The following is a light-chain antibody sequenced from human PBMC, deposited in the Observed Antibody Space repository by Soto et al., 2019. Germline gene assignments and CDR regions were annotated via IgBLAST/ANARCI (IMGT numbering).Light chain of an antibody. J-gene: IGLJ1*01. V-gene: IGLV2-18*01. CDR3: SIYTTSCGYV. CDR1: SNDVGSYNR. Sequence: QSVLTQPPSVSGSPGQSVTISCTGTSNDVGSYNRVSWFQQPPGTAPKLIIYEVSNRPSGVPDRLSGSKSGNTASLTISGLHAVGGADYFGSIYTTSCGYVFGTGTKVTVL. CDR2: EVS.